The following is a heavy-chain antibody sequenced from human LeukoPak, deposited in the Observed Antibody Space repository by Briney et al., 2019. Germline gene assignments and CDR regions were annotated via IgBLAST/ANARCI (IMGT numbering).Heavy chain of an antibody. CDR3: AKDQSRVGASDPFDY. V-gene: IGHV3-23*01. D-gene: IGHD1-26*01. Sequence: GGSLRLSCAASGFTFSSFAMTWIRQAPGKGLEWASGISGTGGSTYYADSVKGRFTISRENSINTVFLEMNSLRAEDTAIYYCAKDQSRVGASDPFDYWGQGILVTVSS. CDR1: GFTFSSFA. J-gene: IGHJ4*02. CDR2: ISGTGGST.